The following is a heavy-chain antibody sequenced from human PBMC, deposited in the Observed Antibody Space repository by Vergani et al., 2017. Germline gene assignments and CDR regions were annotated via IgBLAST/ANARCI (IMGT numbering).Heavy chain of an antibody. D-gene: IGHD3-16*01. J-gene: IGHJ4*02. V-gene: IGHV1-69*02. CDR2: IIPNLGIA. CDR1: GGTFSSYT. Sequence: QVQLVQSGAEVKKPGSSVKVSCKASGGTFSSYTISWVRQAPGQGLEWMGRIIPNLGIANYAQKFQGRVTITADKSTSTAYMELSSLRSEDTAVYYCASGGLRDFYFDYWGQGTLVTVSS. CDR3: ASGGLRDFYFDY.